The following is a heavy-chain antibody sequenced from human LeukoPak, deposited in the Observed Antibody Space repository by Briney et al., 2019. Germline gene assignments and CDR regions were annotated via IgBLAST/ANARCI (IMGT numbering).Heavy chain of an antibody. CDR2: ITGSGGNT. V-gene: IGHV3-23*01. D-gene: IGHD2-21*02. CDR3: VRREVVTMAFDI. Sequence: GGSLRLSCATSGFTFSSYAMSWVRQAPGQGLEWVSAITGSGGNTYNADSVKGRFTISRDNSKNTLFLQMNSLRAEDTAVYYCVRREVVTMAFDIWGQGTVVTVSS. J-gene: IGHJ3*02. CDR1: GFTFSSYA.